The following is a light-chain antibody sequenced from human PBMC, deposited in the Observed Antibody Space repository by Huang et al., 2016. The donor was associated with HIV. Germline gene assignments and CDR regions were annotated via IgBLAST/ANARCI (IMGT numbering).Light chain of an antibody. CDR2: AAS. Sequence: DIQMTQSPSSLSASVGDRVTITCRAGQRVRTYLNWYQQKPGNAPKVLIFAASSLQSGVPSRFSGRGSGTNFTLTINSLQPEDCATYYCQQSFSTPWTFGQGTKVEVK. CDR1: QRVRTY. CDR3: QQSFSTPWT. V-gene: IGKV1-39*01. J-gene: IGKJ1*01.